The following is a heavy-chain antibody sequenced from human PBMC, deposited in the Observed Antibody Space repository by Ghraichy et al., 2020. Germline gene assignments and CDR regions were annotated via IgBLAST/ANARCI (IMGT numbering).Heavy chain of an antibody. D-gene: IGHD7-27*01. J-gene: IGHJ4*02. CDR3: ARDKGAQTGVFDY. Sequence: GGSLRLSCAASGFTFSSYGMHWVRQAPGKGLEWVAVIWYDGSNKYYADSVKGRFTISRDNSKNTLYLQMNSLRAEDTAVYYCARDKGAQTGVFDYWGQGTLVTVSS. V-gene: IGHV3-33*08. CDR1: GFTFSSYG. CDR2: IWYDGSNK.